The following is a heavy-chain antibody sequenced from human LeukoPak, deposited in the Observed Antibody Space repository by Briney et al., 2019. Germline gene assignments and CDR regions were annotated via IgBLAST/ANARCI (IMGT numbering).Heavy chain of an antibody. V-gene: IGHV1-69*04. Sequence: SVKVSCKASGGTFSSYAISWVRQAPGQGLEWMGRIIPILGIANYAQKFQGRVTITADKSTSTAYMELSSLRSEDTAVYYCASPVDYYYYGMDVWGQGTTVTVSS. CDR2: IIPILGIA. J-gene: IGHJ6*02. CDR1: GGTFSSYA. CDR3: ASPVDYYYYGMDV.